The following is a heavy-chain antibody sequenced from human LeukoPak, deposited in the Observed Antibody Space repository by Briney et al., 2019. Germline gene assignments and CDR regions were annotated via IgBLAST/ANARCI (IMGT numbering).Heavy chain of an antibody. Sequence: SETLSLTCTVSGGSISSGDYYWSWIRQPPGKGLEWIGYIYYSGSTYYNPSLKSRVTISVDTSKNQFSLKLSSVTAADTAVYYCAREGPTRDDAFDIWGQVTMVTVSS. D-gene: IGHD1-26*01. CDR2: IYYSGST. CDR1: GGSISSGDYY. J-gene: IGHJ3*02. CDR3: AREGPTRDDAFDI. V-gene: IGHV4-30-4*01.